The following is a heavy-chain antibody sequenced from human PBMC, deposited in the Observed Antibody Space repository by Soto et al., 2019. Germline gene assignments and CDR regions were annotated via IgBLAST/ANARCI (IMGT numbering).Heavy chain of an antibody. Sequence: ASVKVSSKASGYTFTSYAMHWVRQSNGQRLEWMGWINAGNGNTKYSQKFQGRVTITRDTSASTAYMELSSLRSEYTAVYYCARSIVVVTALDYWGQGTLVTVSS. J-gene: IGHJ4*02. V-gene: IGHV1-3*01. D-gene: IGHD2-21*02. CDR2: INAGNGNT. CDR1: GYTFTSYA. CDR3: ARSIVVVTALDY.